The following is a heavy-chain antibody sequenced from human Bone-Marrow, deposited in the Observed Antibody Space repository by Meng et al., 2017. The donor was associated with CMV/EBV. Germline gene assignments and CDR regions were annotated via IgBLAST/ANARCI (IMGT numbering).Heavy chain of an antibody. CDR3: ARAVVVPAADDY. Sequence: ASVMVFCKASGYTFTSYGISWVRQAPGQGLEWMGWISAYNGNTNYAQKLQGRVTMTTDTSTSTAYMELRSLRSDDTAVYYCARAVVVPAADDYWGQGTLVTVSS. V-gene: IGHV1-18*01. J-gene: IGHJ4*02. CDR1: GYTFTSYG. CDR2: ISAYNGNT. D-gene: IGHD2-2*01.